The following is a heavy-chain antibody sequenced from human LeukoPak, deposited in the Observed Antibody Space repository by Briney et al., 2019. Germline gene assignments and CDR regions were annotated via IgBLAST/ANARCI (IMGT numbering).Heavy chain of an antibody. D-gene: IGHD6-6*01. CDR1: GFTFSTYA. CDR2: VSTSGGST. CDR3: ARMLHIVARLPSRAPIDY. J-gene: IGHJ4*02. V-gene: IGHV3-23*01. Sequence: SGGSLRLSCAASGFTFSTYAMSWVRQAPGKGLEWVSTVSTSGGSTYSADSVRGQFTISRDNSKNTLYLQMNSLRPEDPAVYYWARMLHIVARLPSRAPIDYWGQGTLVTVSS.